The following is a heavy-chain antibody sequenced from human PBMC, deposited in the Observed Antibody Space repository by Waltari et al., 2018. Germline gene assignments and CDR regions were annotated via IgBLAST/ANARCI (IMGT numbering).Heavy chain of an antibody. CDR1: GFTFSSYE. Sequence: EVQLVESGGGLVQPGGSLRLSCAASGFTFSSYEMNWVRQAPGKGLEWVSYISSSGSTIYYADSVKGRFTTSRDNAKNSLYLQMNSLRAEDTAVYYCARDSHCSGGSCYGNNAFDIWGQGTMVTVSS. D-gene: IGHD2-15*01. CDR2: ISSSGSTI. J-gene: IGHJ3*02. V-gene: IGHV3-48*03. CDR3: ARDSHCSGGSCYGNNAFDI.